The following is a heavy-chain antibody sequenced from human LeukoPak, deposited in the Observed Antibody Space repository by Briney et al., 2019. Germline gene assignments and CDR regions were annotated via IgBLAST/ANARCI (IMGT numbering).Heavy chain of an antibody. J-gene: IGHJ4*02. D-gene: IGHD4-11*01. CDR1: GYTFITYY. CDR2: INPNSGGT. CDR3: ARGGNSNYVGFDY. Sequence: GASVKVSCKASGYTFITYYMHWVRQAPGQGLEWMGWINPNSGGTNYAQKFQGRVTMTRDTSISTAYMELSRLRSDDTAVYYCARGGNSNYVGFDYWGQGTLVTVSS. V-gene: IGHV1-2*02.